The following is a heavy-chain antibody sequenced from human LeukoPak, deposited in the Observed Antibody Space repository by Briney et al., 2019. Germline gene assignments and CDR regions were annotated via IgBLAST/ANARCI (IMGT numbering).Heavy chain of an antibody. CDR2: IYDSGST. J-gene: IGHJ6*02. CDR3: ARVHYYDSSGYYGGVYYYGMDV. Sequence: SETLSLTCTVSGGSISSTSYYWGWIRQPPGKGLEWIGSIYDSGSTYYNPSLRSRVTISVDTSKNQFSLKLSSVTAADTAVYYCARVHYYDSSGYYGGVYYYGMDVWGQGTTVTVSS. D-gene: IGHD3-22*01. V-gene: IGHV4-39*07. CDR1: GGSISSTSYY.